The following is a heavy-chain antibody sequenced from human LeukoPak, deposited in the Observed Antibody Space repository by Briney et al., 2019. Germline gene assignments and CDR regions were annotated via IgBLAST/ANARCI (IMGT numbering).Heavy chain of an antibody. CDR1: GFTFSSYG. V-gene: IGHV3-30*18. CDR2: ISYDGSNK. Sequence: GRSLRLSCAASGFTFSSYGMHWVRQAPGKGLEWVAVISYDGSNKYYADSVKGRFTISRDNSKNTLYLQMNSLRAEDTAVYYCAKAPYGGNPYSWFDPWGQETLVTVSS. CDR3: AKAPYGGNPYSWFDP. D-gene: IGHD4-23*01. J-gene: IGHJ5*02.